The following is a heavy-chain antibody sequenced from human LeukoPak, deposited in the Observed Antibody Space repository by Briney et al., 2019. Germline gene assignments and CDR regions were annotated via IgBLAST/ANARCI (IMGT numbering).Heavy chain of an antibody. CDR3: ARAHYYGSGSYYYYYYYGMDV. J-gene: IGHJ6*02. CDR1: GYTFTGYY. D-gene: IGHD3-10*01. Sequence: ASVKVSCKASGYTFTGYYMHWVRQAPGQGLEWMGWINPNSGGTNYAQKFQGRLTMTRDTSISTAYMELSRLRSDDTAVYYCARAHYYGSGSYYYYYYYGMDVWGQGTTVTVSS. V-gene: IGHV1-2*02. CDR2: INPNSGGT.